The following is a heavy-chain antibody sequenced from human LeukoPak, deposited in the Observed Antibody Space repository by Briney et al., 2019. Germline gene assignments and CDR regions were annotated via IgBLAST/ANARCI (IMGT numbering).Heavy chain of an antibody. Sequence: SETLSLTCAVYGGSFSGYYWSWIRQPPGKGLEWIGEINHSGSTNYNPSLKSRVTISVDTSKNQFSLKLSSVTAADTAVYYCARSIIITIFGGFDYWGQGTLVAVSS. J-gene: IGHJ4*02. V-gene: IGHV4-34*01. CDR1: GGSFSGYY. CDR3: ARSIIITIFGGFDY. CDR2: INHSGST. D-gene: IGHD3-3*01.